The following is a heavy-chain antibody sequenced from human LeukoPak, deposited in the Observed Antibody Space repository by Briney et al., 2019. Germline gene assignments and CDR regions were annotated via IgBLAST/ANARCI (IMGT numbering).Heavy chain of an antibody. CDR3: ARGTLGYCSSTSCYDLNYYYYYMDV. D-gene: IGHD2-2*01. J-gene: IGHJ6*03. Sequence: GASVKVSCKASGGTFSSYAISWVRQAPGQGLEWMGGIIPIFGTANYAQKFQGRVTITADKSTSTAYMELSSLRSEDTAVYYCARGTLGYCSSTSCYDLNYYYYYMDVWGKGTTVTISS. V-gene: IGHV1-69*06. CDR1: GGTFSSYA. CDR2: IIPIFGTA.